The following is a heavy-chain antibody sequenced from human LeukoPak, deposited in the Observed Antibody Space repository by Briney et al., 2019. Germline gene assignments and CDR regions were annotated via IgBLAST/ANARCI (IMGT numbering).Heavy chain of an antibody. V-gene: IGHV3-48*04. CDR1: GFTFSSYS. CDR3: ARSIPEIDY. D-gene: IGHD1-14*01. J-gene: IGHJ4*02. Sequence: SGGSLRLSCAASGFTFSSYSMNWVRRAPGKGLEWVSYISSSSSTIYYADSVKGRFTISRDNAKNSLYLQMNSLRAEDTAMYYCARSIPEIDYWGQGTLVTVSS. CDR2: ISSSSSTI.